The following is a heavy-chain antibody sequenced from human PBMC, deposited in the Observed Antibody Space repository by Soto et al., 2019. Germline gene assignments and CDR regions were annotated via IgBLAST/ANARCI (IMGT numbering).Heavy chain of an antibody. V-gene: IGHV4-31*03. CDR2: IYYSGST. CDR3: ARVPRTYDSRGYYFVNWFDP. CDR1: GGSISSGGYY. J-gene: IGHJ5*02. D-gene: IGHD3-22*01. Sequence: QVQLQESGPGLVKPSQTLSLTCTVSGGSISSGGYYWSWIRQHPGKGLEWIGYIYYSGSTYYNPSLKSRVTISVDTSKNPSSLKLSSVTAADTAVYYCARVPRTYDSRGYYFVNWFDPWGQGTLVTVSS.